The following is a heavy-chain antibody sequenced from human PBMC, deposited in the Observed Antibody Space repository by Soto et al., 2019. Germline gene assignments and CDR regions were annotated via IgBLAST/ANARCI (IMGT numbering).Heavy chain of an antibody. J-gene: IGHJ4*02. CDR2: TSSSGSST. CDR1: GFTFSSYA. Sequence: EVQPLESGGGLVQPGGSLRLSCAASGFTFSSYAMSWVRQAPGKGLAWVSGTSSSGSSTYYAASVKGRFTISRDNSNNPLYLQMNSLSAEDTAVYYCAQGLRSADGPFDYWGQGTLVTVSS. D-gene: IGHD2-15*01. CDR3: AQGLRSADGPFDY. V-gene: IGHV3-23*01.